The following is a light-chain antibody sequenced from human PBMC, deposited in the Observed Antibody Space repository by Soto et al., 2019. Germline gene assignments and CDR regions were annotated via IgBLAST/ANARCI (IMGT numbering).Light chain of an antibody. J-gene: IGKJ2*01. V-gene: IGKV1-5*03. Sequence: DLQMTQSPSTLSASVGDRVTITCRASQSISSWLAWYQQKPGKAPKLLIYKASSLESVVPSRFSGSGSATEFTLTISSLQPDDFATYYCQQYNSYPYTFGQGTKLEIK. CDR2: KAS. CDR3: QQYNSYPYT. CDR1: QSISSW.